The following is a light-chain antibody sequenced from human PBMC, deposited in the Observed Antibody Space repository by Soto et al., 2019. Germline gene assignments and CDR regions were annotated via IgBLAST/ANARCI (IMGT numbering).Light chain of an antibody. V-gene: IGLV4-69*01. CDR1: SGHTTYA. CDR3: QTWGTGIA. Sequence: QLVLTQSPSASASLGASVKLTCTLSSGHTTYAIAWYQQQPKKGPRYLIKLNSDGSHTKGDGIPDRFSGSSSGAERYLSISSLQSEDEADYYCQTWGTGIAFGGGTKLTVL. CDR2: LNSDGSH. J-gene: IGLJ2*01.